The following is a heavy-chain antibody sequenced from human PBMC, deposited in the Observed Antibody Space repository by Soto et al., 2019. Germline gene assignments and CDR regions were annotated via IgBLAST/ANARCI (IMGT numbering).Heavy chain of an antibody. D-gene: IGHD5-12*01. CDR1: GFTFSSYG. CDR2: IWYDGSNK. Sequence: VQLVESGGGVVQPGRSLRLSCASSGFTFSSYGMHWVRQAPGKGLEGVAVIWYDGSNKYYADSVKGRFTISRDNSKNSLYLQMNSRRAEDTAVYYCARDRPEYSGYGRLDYWGQGTLVTVSS. J-gene: IGHJ4*02. CDR3: ARDRPEYSGYGRLDY. V-gene: IGHV3-33*01.